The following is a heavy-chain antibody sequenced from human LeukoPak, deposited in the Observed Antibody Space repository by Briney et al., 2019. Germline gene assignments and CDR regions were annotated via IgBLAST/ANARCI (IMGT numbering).Heavy chain of an antibody. CDR2: IHHNGDIT. D-gene: IGHD1-26*01. Sequence: TGGSLRLSCSASGFTLTWHVMHWVRQAPGKALEYVSSIHHNGDITSYADSVRGRFTVSRDNSKNTLFLELSSLRTDDTAVYYCARDMSGTYSFDSWGQGTLVTVSS. CDR3: ARDMSGTYSFDS. J-gene: IGHJ4*02. V-gene: IGHV3-64D*06. CDR1: GFTLTWHV.